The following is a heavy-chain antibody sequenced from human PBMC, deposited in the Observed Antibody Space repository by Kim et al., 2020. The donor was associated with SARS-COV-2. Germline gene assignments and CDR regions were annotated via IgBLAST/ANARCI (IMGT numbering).Heavy chain of an antibody. Sequence: GGSLRLSCAASGFTFSNYAMSWVRQAPGKGLEWVSIIYSTGDSTYYADSVKGRFTISRDNSKNTLYLQMNSLRAEDTAVYYCAKADRVSGWYPWFEPWG. D-gene: IGHD6-13*01. J-gene: IGHJ5*02. CDR3: AKADRVSGWYPWFEP. CDR1: GFTFSNYA. V-gene: IGHV3-23*03. CDR2: IYSTGDST.